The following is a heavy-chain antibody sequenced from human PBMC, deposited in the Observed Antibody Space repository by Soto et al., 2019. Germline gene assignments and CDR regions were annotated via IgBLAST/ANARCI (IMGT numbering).Heavy chain of an antibody. J-gene: IGHJ4*02. CDR2: INHSGST. CDR3: ARDKGRVYCSGSSCADY. Sequence: SETLSLTCAVYGGSFSGYYWSWIRQPPGKGLEWIGEINHSGSTNYNPSLKSRVTISVDTSKNQFSLKLSSVTAADTAVYYCARDKGRVYCSGSSCADYWGQGTLVTVSS. D-gene: IGHD2-15*01. CDR1: GGSFSGYY. V-gene: IGHV4-34*01.